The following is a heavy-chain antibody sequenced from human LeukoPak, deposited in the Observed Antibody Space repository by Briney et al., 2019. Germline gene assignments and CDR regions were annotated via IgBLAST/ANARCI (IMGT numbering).Heavy chain of an antibody. CDR2: INHSGST. J-gene: IGHJ4*02. CDR3: ARPFYYYDSSGYYSYYFDY. V-gene: IGHV4-34*01. D-gene: IGHD3-22*01. Sequence: SETLSLTCAVYGGSFSGYYWSWIRQPPGKGLEWIGEINHSGSTNYNPSLKSRVTISVDTSKNQFSLKLSSVTAADTAVYYCARPFYYYDSSGYYSYYFDYWGQGTLVNVSS. CDR1: GGSFSGYY.